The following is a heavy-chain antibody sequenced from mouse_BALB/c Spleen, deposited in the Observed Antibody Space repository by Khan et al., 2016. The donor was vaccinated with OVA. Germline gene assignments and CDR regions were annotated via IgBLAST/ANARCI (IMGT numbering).Heavy chain of an antibody. CDR1: GFTFSSYG. V-gene: IGHV5-6-3*01. CDR3: ARSGGHRGYFDY. CDR2: INSNGGST. D-gene: IGHD1-1*02. Sequence: EVELVESGGGLVQPGGSLKLSCAASGFTFSSYGMSWVRQTPDKRLELVATINSNGGSTYYPDSVKVRFTISRDNAKNTLYLQMSSLKSEDTAMYYCARSGGHRGYFDYWGQGTTLTVSS. J-gene: IGHJ2*01.